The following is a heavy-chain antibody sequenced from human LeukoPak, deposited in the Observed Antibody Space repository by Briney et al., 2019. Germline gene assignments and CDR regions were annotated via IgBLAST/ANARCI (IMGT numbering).Heavy chain of an antibody. D-gene: IGHD5-24*01. V-gene: IGHV3-9*01. Sequence: GRSLRLSCAASGFTFDDYAMHWVRQAPGKGLEWVSGISWNSGSIGYADSVKGRFTISRDNAKNSLYLQMNSLRAEDTALYCCAKDRGLRNQWLQLTHDYWGQGTLVSVPS. CDR1: GFTFDDYA. CDR3: AKDRGLRNQWLQLTHDY. CDR2: ISWNSGSI. J-gene: IGHJ4*02.